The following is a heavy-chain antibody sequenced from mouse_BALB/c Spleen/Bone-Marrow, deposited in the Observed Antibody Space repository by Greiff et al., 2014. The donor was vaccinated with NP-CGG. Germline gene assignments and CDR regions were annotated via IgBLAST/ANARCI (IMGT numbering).Heavy chain of an antibody. CDR3: ARYYYGSSYFDY. Sequence: VQLQQSGAELVKPGASVKLPCTASGFNIKDTYMHWVKQRPEQGLGWIGRIDPANGNTKYDPKFQGKATITADTSSNTAYLQLSSLTSEDTAVYYCARYYYGSSYFDYWGQGTTLTVSS. V-gene: IGHV14-3*02. D-gene: IGHD1-1*01. CDR1: GFNIKDTY. CDR2: IDPANGNT. J-gene: IGHJ2*01.